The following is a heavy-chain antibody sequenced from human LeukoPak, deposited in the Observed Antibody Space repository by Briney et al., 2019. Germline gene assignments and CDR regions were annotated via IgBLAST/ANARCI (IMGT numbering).Heavy chain of an antibody. V-gene: IGHV1-2*02. J-gene: IGHJ4*02. D-gene: IGHD1-26*01. CDR1: GFTFSSYG. CDR3: ARGSIVGATFDYFDY. Sequence: PGGCLRLSCGASGFTFSSYGMHWVRQAPGQGLEWMGWIKPNSGGTNYAQKFQGRVTMTRDTSISTAYMELSRLRSDDTAVYYCARGSIVGATFDYFDYWGQGTLVTVSS. CDR2: IKPNSGGT.